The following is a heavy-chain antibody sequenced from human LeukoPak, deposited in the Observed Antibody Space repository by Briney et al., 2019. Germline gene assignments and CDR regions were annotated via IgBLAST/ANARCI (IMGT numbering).Heavy chain of an antibody. Sequence: PGGSLRLSCAASGFIFSRYNMNWVRQAPGKGLEWVSYISSSSSTMYYADSVKGRFTISRDNAKNSLYLQMNSLRAEDTAMYYCARDQATVWRGDSPTGFDIWGQGTMVTVSS. V-gene: IGHV3-48*01. D-gene: IGHD2-21*02. J-gene: IGHJ3*02. CDR2: ISSSSSTM. CDR1: GFIFSRYN. CDR3: ARDQATVWRGDSPTGFDI.